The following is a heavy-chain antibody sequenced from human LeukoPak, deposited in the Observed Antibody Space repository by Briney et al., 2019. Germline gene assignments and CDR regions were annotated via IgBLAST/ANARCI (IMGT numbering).Heavy chain of an antibody. CDR3: AREVTYYDILTGLDY. CDR2: INSDGSTT. CDR1: GFTFSSYW. D-gene: IGHD3-9*01. V-gene: IGHV3-74*01. J-gene: IGHJ4*02. Sequence: GGSLRLSCAASGFTFSSYWMHWVRQAPGKGLVWVSRINSDGSTTSYADSVKGRFTISRDNAKNTLYLQMNSLRAEDTAVYYCAREVTYYDILTGLDYWGQGTLVTVSS.